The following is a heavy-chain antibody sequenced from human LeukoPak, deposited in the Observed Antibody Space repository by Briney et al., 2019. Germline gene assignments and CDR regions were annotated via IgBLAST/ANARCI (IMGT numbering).Heavy chain of an antibody. CDR3: ARDLGYDSSGYHY. J-gene: IGHJ4*02. D-gene: IGHD3-22*01. V-gene: IGHV4-4*07. CDR2: IYTSGST. CDR1: GDSFSTSY. Sequence: PSETLFLTCAVSGDSFSTSYWTWIRQPAGKGLEWIGRIYTSGSTNYNPSLESRVTMSIDTSKKQFSLKLSSVTAADTAVYYCARDLGYDSSGYHYWGQGTLVTVSS.